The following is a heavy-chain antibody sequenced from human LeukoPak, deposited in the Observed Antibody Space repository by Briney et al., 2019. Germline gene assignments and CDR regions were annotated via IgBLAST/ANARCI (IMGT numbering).Heavy chain of an antibody. D-gene: IGHD3-10*01. CDR3: ARGPRGVMALDY. CDR1: GGSFSGYY. J-gene: IGHJ4*02. CDR2: INHSGST. Sequence: SETLSLTCAVYGGSFSGYYWSWIRQPPGKGLEWIGEINHSGSTNYNPSLKSRVTISVDTSKNQFSRKLSSVTAADTAVYYCARGPRGVMALDYWGQGTLVTVSS. V-gene: IGHV4-34*01.